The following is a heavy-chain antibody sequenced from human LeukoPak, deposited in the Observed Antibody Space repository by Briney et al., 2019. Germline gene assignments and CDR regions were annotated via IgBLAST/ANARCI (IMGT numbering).Heavy chain of an antibody. CDR3: ARGGYQLLTGDY. Sequence: PSQTLSLTCTVSGGSISSGDYYWSWIRQPPGKGLEWIGYIYYSGSTYYNPSLKSRVTISVDTSKNQFSLKLSSVTAADTAVYHCARGGYQLLTGDYWGQGTLVTVSS. D-gene: IGHD2-2*01. J-gene: IGHJ4*02. CDR1: GGSISSGDYY. CDR2: IYYSGST. V-gene: IGHV4-30-4*01.